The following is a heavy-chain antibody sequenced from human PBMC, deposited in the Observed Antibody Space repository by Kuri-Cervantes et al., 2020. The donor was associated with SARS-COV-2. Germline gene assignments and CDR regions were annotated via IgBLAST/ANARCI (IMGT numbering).Heavy chain of an antibody. CDR3: AREYWGPDYYYMDV. J-gene: IGHJ6*03. V-gene: IGHV4-30-4*08. CDR1: GGSITSADYY. D-gene: IGHD3-16*01. Sequence: SETLSLTCTVSGGSITSADYYWSWIRQPPGKGLEWIGFIYYTGSTYYIPSLKSRLSISLDTSKNQFSLKLSSVTAADTAVYYCAREYWGPDYYYMDVWGKGTTVTVSS. CDR2: IYYTGST.